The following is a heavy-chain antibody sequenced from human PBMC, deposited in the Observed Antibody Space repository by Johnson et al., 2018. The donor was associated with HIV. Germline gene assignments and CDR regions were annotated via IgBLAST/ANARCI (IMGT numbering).Heavy chain of an antibody. D-gene: IGHD1-26*01. CDR3: VKVGLVGGREGVGALDI. CDR1: GFTFNNYA. Sequence: EVHLVESGGGLVQPGGSLRLSCAASGFTFNNYAMTWVRQVPGKGLEWVSGISGSGDNTHYADSGMGRFTISRDNSKSTLYLQMMSLRVEETALYYCVKVGLVGGREGVGALDIWGPGTMVTVSS. CDR2: ISGSGDNT. V-gene: IGHV3-23*04. J-gene: IGHJ3*02.